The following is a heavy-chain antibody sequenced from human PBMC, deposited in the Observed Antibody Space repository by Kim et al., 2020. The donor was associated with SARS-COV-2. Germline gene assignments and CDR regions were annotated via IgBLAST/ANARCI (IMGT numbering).Heavy chain of an antibody. J-gene: IGHJ4*02. CDR2: INHSGST. D-gene: IGHD3-16*01. V-gene: IGHV4-34*01. Sequence: SETLSLTCAVYGGSFSGYYWSWIRQPPGKGLEWIGEINHSGSTNYNPSLKSRVTISVDTSKNQFSLKLSSVTAADTAVYYCARFGFGGYNSKRRDSFDYWGQGTLVTVSS. CDR1: GGSFSGYY. CDR3: ARFGFGGYNSKRRDSFDY.